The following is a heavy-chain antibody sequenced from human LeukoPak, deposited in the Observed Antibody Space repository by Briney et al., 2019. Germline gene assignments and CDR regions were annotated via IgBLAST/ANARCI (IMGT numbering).Heavy chain of an antibody. D-gene: IGHD2-2*01. CDR2: IDTDGSYT. J-gene: IGHJ4*02. Sequence: PGGSLRLSCAASGFSFSMYWMHWVRQAPGKGLVWVSRIDTDGSYTNYADSVKGRFTISRDNAKNTLYLQMNSLRAEDTAVYYCAREEYQLLVDYWGQGTLVTVSS. CDR3: AREEYQLLVDY. CDR1: GFSFSMYW. V-gene: IGHV3-74*01.